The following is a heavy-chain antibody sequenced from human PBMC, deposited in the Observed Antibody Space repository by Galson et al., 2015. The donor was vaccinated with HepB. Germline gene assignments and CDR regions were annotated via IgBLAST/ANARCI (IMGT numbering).Heavy chain of an antibody. CDR3: ARGECSGGSCPPPDWFDP. V-gene: IGHV5-51*01. J-gene: IGHJ5*02. D-gene: IGHD2-15*01. Sequence: QSGAEVKKPGESLKISCKGSGSSFTSYWIGWVRQMPGKGLEWMGIIYPGDSDTRYNPSFQGQVTISADKSISTAYLQWSSLKASDTAMYYCARGECSGGSCPPPDWFDPWGQGTLVTVSS. CDR1: GSSFTSYW. CDR2: IYPGDSDT.